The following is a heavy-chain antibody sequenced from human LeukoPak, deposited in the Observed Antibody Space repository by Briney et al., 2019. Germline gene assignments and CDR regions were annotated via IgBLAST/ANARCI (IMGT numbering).Heavy chain of an antibody. J-gene: IGHJ3*02. D-gene: IGHD3-10*01. CDR1: GGSISSSSYY. CDR3: ARDTRGGFGNDAFDI. Sequence: SSETLSLTCTVSGGSISSSSYYWSWIRQPPGKGLEWIGYIYYSGSTNYNPSLKSRVTISVDTSKNQFSLKLSSVTAADTAVYYCARDTRGGFGNDAFDIWGQGTMVTVSS. CDR2: IYYSGST. V-gene: IGHV4-61*01.